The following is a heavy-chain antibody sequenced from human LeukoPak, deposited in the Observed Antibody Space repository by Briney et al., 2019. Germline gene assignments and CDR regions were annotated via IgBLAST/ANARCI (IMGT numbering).Heavy chain of an antibody. D-gene: IGHD5-24*01. CDR3: ARRVRDGYNYYYFDY. CDR1: GYSISSGYY. J-gene: IGHJ4*02. CDR2: IYHSGST. Sequence: SETLSLTCAVSGYSISSGYYWGWIRQPPGKGLEWIGSIYHSGSTYYNPSLKSRVTISVDTSKNQLSLKLSSVTAADTAVYYCARRVRDGYNYYYFDYWGQGTLVTVSS. V-gene: IGHV4-38-2*01.